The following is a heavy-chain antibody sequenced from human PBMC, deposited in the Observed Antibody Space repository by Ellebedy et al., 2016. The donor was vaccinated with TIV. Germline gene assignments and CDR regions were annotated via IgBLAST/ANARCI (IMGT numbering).Heavy chain of an antibody. J-gene: IGHJ4*02. CDR3: AKGSSSGFNYDRVGFQY. CDR2: LSGDGVNT. V-gene: IGHV3-23*01. CDR1: GFTFGSFA. Sequence: GGSLRLSCAASGFTFGSFAMHWVRQAPGTGLEWLSVLSGDGVNTYSAASVKGRFTITRDNFKNTLFLQVNRLRAEDTAVYYCAKGSSSGFNYDRVGFQYWGQGTLVTVSS. D-gene: IGHD3-22*01.